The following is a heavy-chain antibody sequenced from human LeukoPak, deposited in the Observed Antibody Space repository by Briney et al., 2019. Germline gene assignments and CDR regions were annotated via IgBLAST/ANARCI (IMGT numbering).Heavy chain of an antibody. D-gene: IGHD6-19*01. J-gene: IGHJ3*02. V-gene: IGHV3-13*01. CDR3: ARQAVAGREDAFDI. CDR2: IGVPGDT. CDR1: GFTFSRYD. Sequence: GGSLRLSCAASGFTFSRYDMHWVRQATGEGLEWVSAIGVPGDTYYAGSVKGRFTISRENAKNSLYLQMNSLRAGDTAMYYCARQAVAGREDAFDIWGQGTMVTVSS.